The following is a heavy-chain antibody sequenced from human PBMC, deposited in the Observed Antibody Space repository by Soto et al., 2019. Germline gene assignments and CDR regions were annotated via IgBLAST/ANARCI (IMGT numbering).Heavy chain of an antibody. D-gene: IGHD3-16*01. CDR1: GYKFTNYW. J-gene: IGHJ4*02. Sequence: PGESLKISCKGSGYKFTNYWLSWVRQTPGKGLEWMGRIDPSDSYINYSPSFRGHVTISIDESISTAHLQWSSLKASDTATYYCAILTAATAYHYFDYWGQGTLVTVSS. CDR2: IDPSDSYI. V-gene: IGHV5-10-1*01. CDR3: AILTAATAYHYFDY.